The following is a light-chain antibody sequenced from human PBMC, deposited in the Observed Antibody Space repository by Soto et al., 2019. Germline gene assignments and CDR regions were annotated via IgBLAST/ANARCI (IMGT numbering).Light chain of an antibody. V-gene: IGKV4-1*01. CDR2: WAS. Sequence: DNVINHSPAALAVCVGDGGPIIFKASQNVLYSSNNKNYLAWYQQKPGQPPRLLIYWASTRESGVPDRFSGSGSGTDFLLTISSLQAEDVAVYYCQQPYSAPRTFGGGTKVDIK. CDR3: QQPYSAPRT. CDR1: QNVLYSSNNKNY. J-gene: IGKJ4*01.